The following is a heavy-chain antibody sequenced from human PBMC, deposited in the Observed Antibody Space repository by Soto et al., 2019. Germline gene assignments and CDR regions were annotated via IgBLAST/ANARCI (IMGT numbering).Heavy chain of an antibody. CDR2: ISYDGSNK. V-gene: IGHV3-30*18. Sequence: GESLKISCAASGFTFSSYGMHWVRQAPGKGLEWVAVISYDGSNKYYADSVKGRFTISRDNSKNTLYLQMNSLSAEDTAVYYCAKIPSDGGFSRMVEHNNMWTNWFDPWGQGTLVTVSS. CDR1: GFTFSSYG. J-gene: IGHJ5*02. CDR3: AKIPSDGGFSRMVEHNNMWTNWFDP. D-gene: IGHD1-1*01.